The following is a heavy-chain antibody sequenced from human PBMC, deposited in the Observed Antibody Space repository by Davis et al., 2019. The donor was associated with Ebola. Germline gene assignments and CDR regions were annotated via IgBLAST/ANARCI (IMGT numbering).Heavy chain of an antibody. V-gene: IGHV3-66*01. CDR2: IYSGGST. CDR1: GFTVSSNY. D-gene: IGHD6-19*01. CDR3: ARGGGYSSGWDDY. Sequence: GESLKISCAASGFTVSSNYMSWVRQAPGKGLERVSVIYSGGSTYYADSVKGRFTISRDNSKNTLYLQMNSLRAEDTAVYYCARGGGYSSGWDDYWGQGTLVTVSS. J-gene: IGHJ4*02.